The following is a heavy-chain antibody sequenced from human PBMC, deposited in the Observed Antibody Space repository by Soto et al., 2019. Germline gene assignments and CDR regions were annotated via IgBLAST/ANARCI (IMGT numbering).Heavy chain of an antibody. Sequence: RGLSFAASGFTFSSYGMHWVRQAPCKGLEWVAVISYDGSNKYYADSVKGRFTISRDNSKNTLYLQMNSLRAEDTAVYYCAKDRGATKPFLYYHYGMDVWVHGPTVTVSS. CDR2: ISYDGSNK. J-gene: IGHJ6*02. CDR1: GFTFSSYG. D-gene: IGHD1-26*01. CDR3: AKDRGATKPFLYYHYGMDV. V-gene: IGHV3-30*18.